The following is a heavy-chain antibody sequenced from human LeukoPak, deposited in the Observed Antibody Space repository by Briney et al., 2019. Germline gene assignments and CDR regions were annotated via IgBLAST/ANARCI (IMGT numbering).Heavy chain of an antibody. CDR1: GFSSMSYA. V-gene: IGHV3-23*01. CDR3: AKDRGSGWPQFDY. J-gene: IGHJ4*02. CDR2: ISGSGGST. Sequence: GGSLRLSCAASGFSSMSYAVSWVRKVPGKGLEWVSAISGSGGSTYYADSVKGRFTISRDNSKNTLYLQMNSLRAEDTAVYYCAKDRGSGWPQFDYWGQGTLVTVSS. D-gene: IGHD6-19*01.